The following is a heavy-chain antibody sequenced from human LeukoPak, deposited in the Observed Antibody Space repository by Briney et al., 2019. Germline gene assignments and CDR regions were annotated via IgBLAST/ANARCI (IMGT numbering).Heavy chain of an antibody. J-gene: IGHJ4*02. CDR2: IYRGGTI. D-gene: IGHD1-14*01. Sequence: SETLSLTCSVSGGSISDYYWSWIRQPPGKGLEWIGYIYRGGTINYNPSVKSRVTMSLDTSKNQISLMLNSVTAADTAVYYCARDREPRGFDYWGQGTLVTVSS. V-gene: IGHV4-4*09. CDR1: GGSISDYY. CDR3: ARDREPRGFDY.